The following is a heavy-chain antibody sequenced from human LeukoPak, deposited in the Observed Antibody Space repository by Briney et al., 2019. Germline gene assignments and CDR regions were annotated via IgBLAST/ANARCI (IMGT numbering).Heavy chain of an antibody. CDR2: ISSGSDYT. D-gene: IGHD3-10*01. J-gene: IGHJ2*01. V-gene: IGHV3-23*01. CDR3: AKIGVIGNWYYDV. CDR1: GFSFSSHG. Sequence: GGSLRLSCAASGFSFSSHGMSWVRQAPWKGPEWVSSISSGSDYTFYADSVKGRFTISRDNSKNTLYLQMNSLRAGDTAIYYCAKIGVIGNWYYDVWGRGTLVTVSS.